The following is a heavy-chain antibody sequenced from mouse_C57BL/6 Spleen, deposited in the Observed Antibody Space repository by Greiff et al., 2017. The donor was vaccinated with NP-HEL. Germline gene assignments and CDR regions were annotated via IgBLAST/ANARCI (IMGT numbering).Heavy chain of an antibody. CDR1: GYTFTSYT. CDR2: INPSSGYT. J-gene: IGHJ2*01. CDR3: ARFAGSFDY. Sequence: QVQLQQSGAELARPGASVKMSCKASGYTFTSYTMHWVKLRPGQGLEWIGYINPSSGYTKYNQKFKDKATLTADKSSSTAYMQLSSLTSEDSAVYYCARFAGSFDYWGQGTTLTVSS. V-gene: IGHV1-4*01.